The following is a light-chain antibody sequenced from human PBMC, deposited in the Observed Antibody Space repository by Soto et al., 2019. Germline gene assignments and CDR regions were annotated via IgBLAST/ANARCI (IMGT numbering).Light chain of an antibody. V-gene: IGKV3-15*01. J-gene: IGKJ2*01. CDR1: QSVSNN. CDR3: QQYNSWPYT. CDR2: GAS. Sequence: EIVMTQSPATLSMSPGERATLSCRASQSVSNNLAWYQQKPGQAPRLLIYGASTRATGVPDRFSGSGSGTEFTLTISSLQSGDCAVYYCQQYNSWPYTFGQGTKLEIK.